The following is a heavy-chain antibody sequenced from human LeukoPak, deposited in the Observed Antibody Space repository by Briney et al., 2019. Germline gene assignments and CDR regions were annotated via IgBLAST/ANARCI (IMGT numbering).Heavy chain of an antibody. CDR2: IYYSGST. CDR3: ARVNHEIAARKFDY. V-gene: IGHV4-39*07. CDR1: GGSISSSSYY. D-gene: IGHD6-6*01. J-gene: IGHJ4*01. Sequence: SETLSLTCTVSGGSISSSSYYWGWIRQPPGKGLEWIGSIYYSGSTYYNPSLKSRVTISVDTSKNQFSLKLSSVTAADTAVYYCARVNHEIAARKFDYWGQEPWSPSPQ.